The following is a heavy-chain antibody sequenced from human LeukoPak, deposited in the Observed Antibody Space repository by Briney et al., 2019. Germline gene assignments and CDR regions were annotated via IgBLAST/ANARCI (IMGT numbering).Heavy chain of an antibody. J-gene: IGHJ4*02. CDR1: GYSISSDYY. CDR2: IYHSGST. Sequence: PSETLSLTCAVSGYSISSDYYWGWIRQPPGKGLEWIGIIYHSGSTYYNPSLKSRVTISVDTSKNQFSLNLTSVTAADTAVYYCATLRALSITMIVVVITKYYFDYWGQGTLVTVSS. D-gene: IGHD3-22*01. V-gene: IGHV4-38-2*01. CDR3: ATLRALSITMIVVVITKYYFDY.